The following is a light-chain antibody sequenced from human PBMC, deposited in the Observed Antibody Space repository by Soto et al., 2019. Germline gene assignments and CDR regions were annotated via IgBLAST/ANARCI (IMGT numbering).Light chain of an antibody. Sequence: QSVLTQPASVSGSPGQSITISCTRSSTDFENYNLVSWYQHCPDKAPKLIIYEGTKRPSEISDRFSGSKSGNTASLTISGLQAEDEADYYCASFTTSSTRVFGTGTKLTVL. J-gene: IGLJ1*01. V-gene: IGLV2-14*02. CDR3: ASFTTSSTRV. CDR1: STDFENYNL. CDR2: EGT.